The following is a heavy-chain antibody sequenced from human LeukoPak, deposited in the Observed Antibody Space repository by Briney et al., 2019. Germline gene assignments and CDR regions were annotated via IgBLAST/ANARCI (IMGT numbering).Heavy chain of an antibody. CDR2: MNPNSGNT. V-gene: IGHV1-8*01. CDR3: AGAPMLTICSSTSCYRSLRAFDI. Sequence: GASVKVSCKASGYTFTSYDINWVRQATGQGLEWMGWMNPNSGNTGYAQKFQGRVTMTRNTSISTAYMELSSLRSEDTAVYYCAGAPMLTICSSTSCYRSLRAFDIWGQGTMVTVSS. J-gene: IGHJ3*02. D-gene: IGHD2-2*01. CDR1: GYTFTSYD.